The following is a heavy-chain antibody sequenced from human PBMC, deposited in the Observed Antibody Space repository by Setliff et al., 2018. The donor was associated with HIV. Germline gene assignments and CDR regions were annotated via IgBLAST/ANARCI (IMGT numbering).Heavy chain of an antibody. J-gene: IGHJ4*02. V-gene: IGHV4-39*07. D-gene: IGHD1-1*01. Sequence: PSETLSLTCTVSSGSVSRSDYYWGWIRQTPGKGLEWIGSIFYSGSTNYNPSLKSRVTISLDTSKNQFSLKLTSVTAADTAVYYCASAGSGTRAPPRYWGQGTLVTVSS. CDR2: IFYSGST. CDR1: SGSVSRSDYY. CDR3: ASAGSGTRAPPRY.